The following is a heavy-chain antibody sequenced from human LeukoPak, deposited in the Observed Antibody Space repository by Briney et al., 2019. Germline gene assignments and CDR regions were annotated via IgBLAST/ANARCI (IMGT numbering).Heavy chain of an antibody. V-gene: IGHV4-34*01. CDR1: GGSFSGYY. CDR3: ARGTRITGAKH. Sequence: SGTLSLTCAVYGGSFSGYYWSWIRQPPGKGPEWIGEINNKSSTNYTQSLKSRVTISVDTSKNQISLKLSSVTAADTAVYYCARGTRITGAKHWGQGTLVTVSS. CDR2: INNKSST. J-gene: IGHJ4*02. D-gene: IGHD1-14*01.